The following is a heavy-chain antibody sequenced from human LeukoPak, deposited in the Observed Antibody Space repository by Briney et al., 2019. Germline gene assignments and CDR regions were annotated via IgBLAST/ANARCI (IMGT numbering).Heavy chain of an antibody. J-gene: IGHJ4*02. CDR2: IKEDGSAQ. Sequence: GGSLRLSCATSGFSISSYAMSWVRQAPGKGLEWVANIKEDGSAQYYVGSVKGRFTTSRDNAKNLLYLQMNSLRDEDTAVYYCAAAGDYWGQGTLVTVSS. D-gene: IGHD3-10*01. V-gene: IGHV3-7*01. CDR3: AAAGDY. CDR1: GFSISSYA.